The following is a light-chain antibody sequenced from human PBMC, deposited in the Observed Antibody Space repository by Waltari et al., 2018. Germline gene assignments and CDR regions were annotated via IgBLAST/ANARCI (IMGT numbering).Light chain of an antibody. V-gene: IGLV2-8*01. CDR3: SSYAGGYVHYV. J-gene: IGLJ1*01. Sequence: QSVLTQPPSASGSPGQSVTISCTGSSSDIGAYKYVTCYQQYPGKGPKLIISDTNKRPSWIPDRFSASKSGNTASLTISGLQAEDEADYHCSSYAGGYVHYVFGTGTKVT. CDR1: SSDIGAYKY. CDR2: DTN.